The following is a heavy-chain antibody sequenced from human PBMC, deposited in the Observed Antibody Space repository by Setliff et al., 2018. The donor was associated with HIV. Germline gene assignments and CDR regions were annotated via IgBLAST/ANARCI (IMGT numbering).Heavy chain of an antibody. D-gene: IGHD5-12*01. J-gene: IGHJ4*02. Sequence: GASVKVSCKASGYTFSTADINWVRQASGQGLEWMGWMKPSTGDTGFAHKFQGRITLTRDTSMSTAYMELSSLRSEDTAFYYCARSAHDSETGYWGQGTLVTVSS. CDR3: ARSAHDSETGY. CDR1: GYTFSTAD. V-gene: IGHV1-8*02. CDR2: MKPSTGDT.